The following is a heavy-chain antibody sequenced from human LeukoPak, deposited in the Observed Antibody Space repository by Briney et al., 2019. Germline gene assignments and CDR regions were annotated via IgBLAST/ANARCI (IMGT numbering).Heavy chain of an antibody. CDR3: ASHLKYCTNGVCYKYFDY. CDR2: ISAYNGNT. V-gene: IGHV1-18*01. J-gene: IGHJ4*02. Sequence: ASVNVSCKASGYTFTSYGISWVRQAPGQGLEWMGWISAYNGNTNYAQKLQGRVTMTTDTSTSTAYMELRSLRSDDTAVYYCASHLKYCTNGVCYKYFDYWGQGTLVTVSS. CDR1: GYTFTSYG. D-gene: IGHD2-8*01.